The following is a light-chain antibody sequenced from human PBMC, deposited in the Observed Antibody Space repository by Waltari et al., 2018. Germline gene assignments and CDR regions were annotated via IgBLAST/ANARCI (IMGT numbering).Light chain of an antibody. CDR1: QSISSW. Sequence: DIQLTQSPSTLSASVGDRVTITCRASQSISSWLAWYQVRPRKAPKLLIQKASSLQSGVPSRFSGSESGTTEFTLTISSLQPDDFATYYCQHYSSAPYTFGQGTKLEIK. V-gene: IGKV1-5*03. CDR3: QHYSSAPYT. CDR2: KAS. J-gene: IGKJ2*01.